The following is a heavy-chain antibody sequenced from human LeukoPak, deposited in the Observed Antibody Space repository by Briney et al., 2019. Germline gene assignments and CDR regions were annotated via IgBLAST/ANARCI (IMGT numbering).Heavy chain of an antibody. J-gene: IGHJ6*03. V-gene: IGHV4-59*01. CDR2: IYYSGST. Sequence: SETLSLTCTVSGGSISSYYWSWIRQPPGKELEWIGYIYYSGSTNYNPSLKSRVTISVDTSKNQFSLKLSSVTAADTAVYYCARDRSPYYDILTGYSYYYYYMDVWGKGTTVTVSS. CDR3: ARDRSPYYDILTGYSYYYYYMDV. D-gene: IGHD3-9*01. CDR1: GGSISSYY.